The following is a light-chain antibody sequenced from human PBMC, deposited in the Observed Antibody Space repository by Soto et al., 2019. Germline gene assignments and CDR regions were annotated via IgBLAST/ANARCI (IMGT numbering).Light chain of an antibody. CDR3: QQRSNWPIT. Sequence: EIVLTQSPATLSLAPGERATLSCRASQSVSSYFACYQQKPGQAPRLLIYDASNRATGIPARFSGSGSGTDFTLTISSLEPEDFAVYYCQQRSNWPITFGHGTRLEIK. CDR2: DAS. V-gene: IGKV3-11*01. CDR1: QSVSSY. J-gene: IGKJ5*01.